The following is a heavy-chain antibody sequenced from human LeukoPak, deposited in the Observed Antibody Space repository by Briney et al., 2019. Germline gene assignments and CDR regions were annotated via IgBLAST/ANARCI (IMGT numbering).Heavy chain of an antibody. D-gene: IGHD3-10*01. CDR3: ALTDYYGSGSGNY. CDR1: GYSISSGYY. Sequence: SETLSLTCTVSGYSISSGYYWGWIRQPPGKGLEWIGSIYYSGSTYYNPSLKSRVTISVDTSKNQFSLKLSSVTAADTAVYYCALTDYYGSGSGNYWGQGTLVTVSS. J-gene: IGHJ4*02. CDR2: IYYSGST. V-gene: IGHV4-38-2*02.